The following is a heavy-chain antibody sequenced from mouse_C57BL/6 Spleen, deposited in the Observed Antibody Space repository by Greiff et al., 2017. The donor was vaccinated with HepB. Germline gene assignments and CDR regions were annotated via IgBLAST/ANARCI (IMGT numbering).Heavy chain of an antibody. J-gene: IGHJ1*03. CDR1: GYAFTNYL. V-gene: IGHV1-54*01. D-gene: IGHD1-1*01. Sequence: QVQLQQPGAELVRPGTSVKVSCKASGYAFTNYLIEWVKQRPGQGLEWIGVINPGSGGTNYNEKFKGKATLTADKSSSTAYMQLSSLTSEDSAVYFCASTVVATRWYFDVWGTGTTVTVSS. CDR2: INPGSGGT. CDR3: ASTVVATRWYFDV.